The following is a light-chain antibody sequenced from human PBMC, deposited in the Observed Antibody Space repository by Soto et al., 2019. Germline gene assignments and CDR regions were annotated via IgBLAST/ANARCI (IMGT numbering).Light chain of an antibody. CDR2: GGS. CDR3: QQNYSIPYT. J-gene: IGKJ2*01. V-gene: IGKV3-15*01. CDR1: QNLGSS. Sequence: EVVMTQSPATLSASPGERVTLSCRASQNLGSSLAWYQQRPGQAPRLLLYGGSTRATGIPARFSGSGSGTEFTVTISSLQPEDFATYFCQQNYSIPYTFGQGTNLEIK.